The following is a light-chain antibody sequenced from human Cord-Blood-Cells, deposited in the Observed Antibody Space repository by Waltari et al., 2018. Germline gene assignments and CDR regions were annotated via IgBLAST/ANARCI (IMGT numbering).Light chain of an antibody. V-gene: IGLV3-1*01. CDR3: QAWDSSTVV. CDR1: NLGEKY. J-gene: IGLJ2*01. CDR2: QDS. Sequence: SCELTQPHSVSVSPGQTASITCSGDNLGEKYACWYQQKPGQSTVLVIYQDSKRPSGIPERFSGSNSGNTATLTISGTQAMDEADYYCQAWDSSTVVFGGGTKLTVL.